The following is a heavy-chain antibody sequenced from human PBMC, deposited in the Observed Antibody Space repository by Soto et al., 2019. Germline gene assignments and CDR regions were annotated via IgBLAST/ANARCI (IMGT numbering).Heavy chain of an antibody. CDR1: GFTFSSYG. CDR2: ISYDGSNR. Sequence: GGSLRLSCAASGFTFSSYGIHWVRQAPGKGLEWVAVISYDGSNRYYADSVKGRFTISRDNSKNTLYLQMNSLRAEDTAVYYCAKGGDAYISFFDYWGQGTPVTVSS. D-gene: IGHD3-10*01. CDR3: AKGGDAYISFFDY. J-gene: IGHJ4*02. V-gene: IGHV3-30*18.